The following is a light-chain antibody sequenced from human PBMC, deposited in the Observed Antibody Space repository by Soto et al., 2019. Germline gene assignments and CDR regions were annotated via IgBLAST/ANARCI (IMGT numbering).Light chain of an antibody. V-gene: IGKV1-5*03. CDR3: QQYNSYWT. CDR2: KAS. CDR1: QSISSW. Sequence: DIQMTQSPSTLSASVGDRVTITCRASQSISSWLAWYQQKPGKAPKLLIYKASSLGSGVPSRFSGSGSGTELTLTISSLQPDDFATYYCQQYNSYWTFGQGTKVDI. J-gene: IGKJ1*01.